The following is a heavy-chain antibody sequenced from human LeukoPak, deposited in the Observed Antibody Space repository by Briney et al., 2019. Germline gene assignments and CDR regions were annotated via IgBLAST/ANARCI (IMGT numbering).Heavy chain of an antibody. CDR3: ARSFGEGGYYYMDV. Sequence: ASVKVSCKASGYTFTSYDINWVRQATGQGLEWMGWMNPNSGNTGYAQKFQGRVTITRNTSISTAYMELSSLRSEDTAVYYCARSFGEGGYYYMDVWGKGTTVTVSS. J-gene: IGHJ6*03. V-gene: IGHV1-8*03. CDR2: MNPNSGNT. CDR1: GYTFTSYD. D-gene: IGHD2-21*01.